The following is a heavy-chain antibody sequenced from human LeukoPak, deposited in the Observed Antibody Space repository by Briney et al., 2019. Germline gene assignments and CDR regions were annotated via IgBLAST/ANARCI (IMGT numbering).Heavy chain of an antibody. J-gene: IGHJ5*02. CDR3: GRLGPVWGANNWFDP. D-gene: IGHD3-16*01. V-gene: IGHV1-69*05. CDR1: GGTFSSYA. Sequence: ASVKVSCKASGGTFSSYAISWVRQAPGQGLEWMGGIIPIFGTANYAQKFQGRVTITTDESTSTAYMELSSPRSEDTAVYYWGRLGPVWGANNWFDPWGQGTLVTVSS. CDR2: IIPIFGTA.